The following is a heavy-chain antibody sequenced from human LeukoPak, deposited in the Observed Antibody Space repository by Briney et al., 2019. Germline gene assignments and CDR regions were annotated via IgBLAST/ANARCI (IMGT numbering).Heavy chain of an antibody. Sequence: GGSLRLSCATSGFTFSTYAMHWVRQAPGKGLGWVAVIWYDGSNEHYVDSVKGRFTISRDNSINTLSLQMNSLRVEDTAVYYCAREVDCSGGRCYRGEFDYWGQGTLVTVSS. CDR2: IWYDGSNE. CDR3: AREVDCSGGRCYRGEFDY. D-gene: IGHD2-15*01. V-gene: IGHV3-33*01. J-gene: IGHJ4*02. CDR1: GFTFSTYA.